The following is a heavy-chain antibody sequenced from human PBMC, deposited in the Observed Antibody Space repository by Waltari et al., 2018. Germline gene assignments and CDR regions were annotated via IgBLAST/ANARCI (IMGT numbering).Heavy chain of an antibody. CDR2: ISYDGSNK. CDR1: GFTVSSNY. J-gene: IGHJ4*02. Sequence: VQLVESGGGLVQPGGSLRLSCAASGFTVSSNYMSWVRPAPGKGLEWVAVISYDGSNKYYADSVKGRFTISRDNSKNTLYLQMNSLRAEDTAVYYCAREHYYDSSGHLDYWGQGTLVTVSS. D-gene: IGHD3-22*01. CDR3: AREHYYDSSGHLDY. V-gene: IGHV3-30*03.